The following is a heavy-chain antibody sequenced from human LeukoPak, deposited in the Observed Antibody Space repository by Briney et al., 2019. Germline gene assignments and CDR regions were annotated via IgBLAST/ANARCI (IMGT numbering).Heavy chain of an antibody. J-gene: IGHJ4*02. Sequence: PGGSLRLSCAASGFTFSSYGMHWVRQAPGKGLEWVAVIRYDGSNKYYADSVKGRFTISRDNSKNTLYLQMNSLRAEDTAVYYCARDDSLLWFGDLSGLFDYWGQGTLVTVSS. CDR3: ARDDSLLWFGDLSGLFDY. V-gene: IGHV3-33*01. CDR2: IRYDGSNK. CDR1: GFTFSSYG. D-gene: IGHD3-10*01.